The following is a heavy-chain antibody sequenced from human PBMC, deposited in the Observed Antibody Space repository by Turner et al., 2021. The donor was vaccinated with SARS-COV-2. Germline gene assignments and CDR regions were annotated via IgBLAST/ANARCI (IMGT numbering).Heavy chain of an antibody. CDR3: ARDSGYYRFDF. V-gene: IGHV3-7*03. CDR2: ISQDGSQK. CDR1: GFTFTNHW. Sequence: EVQLVESGGGLVKPGGSLRLSCAASGFTFTNHWIGWVRQAPGEGLEWVAIISQDGSQKNYVDSLRGRFTISRDNAKQSLYLQMNSLRADDTAVYYCARDSGYYRFDFWGQGTLVTVSS. J-gene: IGHJ4*02. D-gene: IGHD3-22*01.